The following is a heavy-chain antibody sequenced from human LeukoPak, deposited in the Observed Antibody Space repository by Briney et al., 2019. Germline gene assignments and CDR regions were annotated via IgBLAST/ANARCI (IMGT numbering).Heavy chain of an antibody. CDR3: ARLEGGYIAAYWFDP. V-gene: IGHV4-39*01. D-gene: IGHD6-13*01. Sequence: SETLSLTCTVSGGSISSSSYYWGWIRQPPGKGLEWIGSIYYSGSTYYNPSLKSRVTISVDTSKNQFSLKLSSVTAADTAVYYCARLEGGYIAAYWFDPWGQRTLVTVTS. J-gene: IGHJ5*02. CDR1: GGSISSSSYY. CDR2: IYYSGST.